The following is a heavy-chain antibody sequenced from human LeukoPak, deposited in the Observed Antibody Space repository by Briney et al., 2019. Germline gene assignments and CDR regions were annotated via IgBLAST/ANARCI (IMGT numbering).Heavy chain of an antibody. J-gene: IGHJ4*02. CDR3: ARGDFWSDYYRFFDY. V-gene: IGHV3-11*01. D-gene: IGHD3-3*01. CDR2: ITSSNNI. Sequence: GGSLRLSCAASGFTFSDHYMSWIRQAPGEGLEWISYITSSNNIYYGESVKGRFTTSRDNAKNSLYLQMSSLRAEDTAVYFCARGDFWSDYYRFFDYWGQGTLVTVSS. CDR1: GFTFSDHY.